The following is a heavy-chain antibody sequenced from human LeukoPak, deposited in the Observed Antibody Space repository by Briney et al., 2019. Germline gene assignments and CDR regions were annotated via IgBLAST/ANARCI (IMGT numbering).Heavy chain of an antibody. V-gene: IGHV3-21*01. CDR1: GFTFGGYT. CDR3: ARDAGIVAFDI. J-gene: IGHJ3*02. D-gene: IGHD2-15*01. CDR2: ISSSLNM. Sequence: GGSLRLSCVASGFTFGGYTINWVRLAPGKGLEWVSSISSSLNMYFAESVKGRFTISRDSARNPVSLQLNSLRVEDTAVYYCARDAGIVAFDIWGQGTVVTVSS.